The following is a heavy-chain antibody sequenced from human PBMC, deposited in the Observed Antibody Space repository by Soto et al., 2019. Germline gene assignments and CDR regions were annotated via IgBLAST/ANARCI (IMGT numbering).Heavy chain of an antibody. Sequence: TSETLSLTCTVSGGSISSGDYYWSWIRQPPGKGLEWIGYIYYSGSTYYNPSLQSRVTISEDTSKNQFSLKLSSVTAADTAVYYCARDSSSGYSYGYFDYWGRGILVTVS. CDR3: ARDSSSGYSYGYFDY. J-gene: IGHJ4*02. D-gene: IGHD5-18*01. CDR2: IYYSGST. V-gene: IGHV4-30-4*01. CDR1: GGSISSGDYY.